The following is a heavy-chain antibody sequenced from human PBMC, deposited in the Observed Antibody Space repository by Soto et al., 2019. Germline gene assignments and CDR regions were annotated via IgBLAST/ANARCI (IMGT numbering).Heavy chain of an antibody. CDR1: GGTFSSSG. CDR3: ARDSGSYYLLLDY. CDR2: IMPIFGTA. Sequence: QVQLVQSGAEVKKPGSSVKVSCKASGGTFSSSGISWVRQAPGQGLEWMGGIMPIFGTANYAQKFQGRVTITADESTSTAYMGLSSLRSEDTAVYYCARDSGSYYLLLDYWGQGTLVTVSS. D-gene: IGHD1-26*01. V-gene: IGHV1-69*01. J-gene: IGHJ4*02.